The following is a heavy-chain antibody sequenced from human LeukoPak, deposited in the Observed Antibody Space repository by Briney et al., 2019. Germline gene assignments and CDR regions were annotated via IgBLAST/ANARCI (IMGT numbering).Heavy chain of an antibody. CDR1: GDSVSTNSAA. CDR2: TYYRSKWFN. Sequence: SQTLSLTCAISGDSVSTNSAAWNWIRQSPSRGLEWLTRTYYRSKWFNAYAVSVKSRITINPDTSKNQFFLQLNSVTPEDTAVYYCVREYSSTFDIWGQGTMVTVSS. J-gene: IGHJ3*02. D-gene: IGHD6-19*01. V-gene: IGHV6-1*01. CDR3: VREYSSTFDI.